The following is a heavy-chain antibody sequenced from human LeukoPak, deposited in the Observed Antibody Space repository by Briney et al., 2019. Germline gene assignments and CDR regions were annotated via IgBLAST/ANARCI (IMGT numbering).Heavy chain of an antibody. CDR3: AKSVMITFGGVIGAFDI. CDR2: ISGSGGST. J-gene: IGHJ3*02. Sequence: GGSLRLSCAASGFTFSSYAMSWVRQAPGKGLEWVSAISGSGGSTYYVDSVKGRSTISRDNSKNTLYLQMNSLRAEDTAVYYCAKSVMITFGGVIGAFDIWGQGTMVTVSS. V-gene: IGHV3-23*01. CDR1: GFTFSSYA. D-gene: IGHD3-16*02.